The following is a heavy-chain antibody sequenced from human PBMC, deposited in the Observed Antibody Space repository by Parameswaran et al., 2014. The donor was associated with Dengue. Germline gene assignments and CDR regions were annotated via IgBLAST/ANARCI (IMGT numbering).Heavy chain of an antibody. V-gene: IGHV4-59*13. CDR3: AREYKRFFDI. Sequence: ASETLSLTCTVSGGSISSYYWSWIRQPPGKGLEWIGYIYYSGSTNYNPSLKSRVTISVDTSKNQFSLKLSSVTAADTAVYYCAREYKRFFDIWGQGTMVTVSS. CDR2: IYYSGST. D-gene: IGHD1-14*01. CDR1: GGSISSYY. J-gene: IGHJ3*02.